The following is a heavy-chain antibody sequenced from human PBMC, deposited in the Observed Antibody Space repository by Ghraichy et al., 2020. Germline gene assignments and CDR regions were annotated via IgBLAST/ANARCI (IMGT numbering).Heavy chain of an antibody. J-gene: IGHJ4*02. D-gene: IGHD4-17*01. CDR3: ARGRSTVTVYYFDY. V-gene: IGHV1-18*01. CDR2: ISPYKNNT. Sequence: VKVSCKASGYTFTSYSITWVRQAPGQGLEWMGWISPYKNNTNYAQKFQGRVTVTTDTSTTTAYMEVRSLQSDDTAVYYCARGRSTVTVYYFDYWGQGTLVTFSS. CDR1: GYTFTSYS.